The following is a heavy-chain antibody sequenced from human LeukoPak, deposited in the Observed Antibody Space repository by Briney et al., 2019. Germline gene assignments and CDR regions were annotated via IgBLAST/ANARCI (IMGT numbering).Heavy chain of an antibody. CDR3: ARGLRGINSGSL. J-gene: IGHJ4*02. CDR1: GFTLSSYG. D-gene: IGHD5-12*01. CDR2: IRCDGSNK. Sequence: QPGGSPRLSCAAPGFTLSSYGIHWVPPTPGEGLGWGSFIRCDGSNKYYADSVKGRFTISRDNSKNTLYLQMNSLRAEDTAVYYCARGLRGINSGSLWGQGTLVTVSS. V-gene: IGHV3-30*02.